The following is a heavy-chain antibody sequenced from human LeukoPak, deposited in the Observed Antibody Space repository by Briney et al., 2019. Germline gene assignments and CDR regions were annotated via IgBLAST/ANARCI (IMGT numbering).Heavy chain of an antibody. CDR3: ARAGYSSSWYGNYFDY. CDR2: IRYDGNNK. CDR1: GFTFSNYG. J-gene: IGHJ4*02. V-gene: IGHV3-30*02. Sequence: PGGSLRLSCAASGFTFSNYGMHWVRQAPGKGLEWVAFIRYDGNNKYYADSVKGRFTISRDNSKNTLYLQMNSLRAEDTAVYYCARAGYSSSWYGNYFDYWGQGTLVTVSS. D-gene: IGHD6-13*01.